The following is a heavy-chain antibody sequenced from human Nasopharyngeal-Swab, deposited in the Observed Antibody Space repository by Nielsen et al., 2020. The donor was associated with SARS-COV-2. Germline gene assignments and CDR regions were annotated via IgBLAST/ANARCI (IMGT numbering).Heavy chain of an antibody. CDR2: IYYSGST. CDR1: GGSISSGGYY. V-gene: IGHV4-31*03. CDR3: ARSAHITMVRGVMVHYYYGMDV. Sequence: SETLSLTYTVSGGSISSGGYYWSWIRQHPGKGLEWIGYIYYSGSTYYNPSLKSRVTISVDTSKNQFSLKLSSVTAADTAVYYCARSAHITMVRGVMVHYYYGMDVWGQGTTVTVSS. D-gene: IGHD3-10*01. J-gene: IGHJ6*02.